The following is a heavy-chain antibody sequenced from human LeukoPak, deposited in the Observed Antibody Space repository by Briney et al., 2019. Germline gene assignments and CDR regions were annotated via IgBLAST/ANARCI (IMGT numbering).Heavy chain of an antibody. CDR2: IYHSGKT. V-gene: IGHV4-38-2*02. CDR1: GGSFSGYY. D-gene: IGHD1-26*01. J-gene: IGHJ4*02. Sequence: SETLSLTCAVYGGSFSGYYWGWIRQPPGKGLEWIGSIYHSGKTYYNPSLKSRVTISVDTSKNQFSLELSSVTAADTAVYYCARDPSGRSDYWGQGTLVTVSS. CDR3: ARDPSGRSDY.